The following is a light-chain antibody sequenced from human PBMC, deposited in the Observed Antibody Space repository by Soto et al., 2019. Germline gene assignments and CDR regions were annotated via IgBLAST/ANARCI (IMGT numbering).Light chain of an antibody. V-gene: IGKV1-39*01. CDR1: QTISDY. J-gene: IGKJ3*01. Sequence: DIHMTQSPSSLSASVGPRVTITCRTSQTISDYLNGYQHKPGKAPKLLISAASSLQSGVPSRFSGSGSGTDFTLTISSLKPEDFATYYCQQSYSTLTFGPGTKVDIK. CDR3: QQSYSTLT. CDR2: AAS.